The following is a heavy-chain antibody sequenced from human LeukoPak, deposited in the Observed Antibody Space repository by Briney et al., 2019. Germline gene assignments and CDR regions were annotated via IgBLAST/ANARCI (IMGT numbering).Heavy chain of an antibody. V-gene: IGHV1-69*04. Sequence: GSSVKVSCKASGGTFSSYAISWVRQAPGQGLEWMGRIIPILGIANYAQKFQGRVTITADKSTSTAYMELSSLRSEDTAVYYCASTSEQAVAGIYAFDIWGQGTMVTVSS. CDR1: GGTFSSYA. CDR2: IIPILGIA. J-gene: IGHJ3*02. CDR3: ASTSEQAVAGIYAFDI. D-gene: IGHD6-19*01.